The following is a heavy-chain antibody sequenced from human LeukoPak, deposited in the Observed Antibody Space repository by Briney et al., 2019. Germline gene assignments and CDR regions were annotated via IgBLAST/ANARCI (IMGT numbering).Heavy chain of an antibody. J-gene: IGHJ6*03. CDR3: ASATFWSGYQRDSWYMDV. V-gene: IGHV3-21*01. D-gene: IGHD3-3*01. CDR2: ISSTSSYI. Sequence: GGSLRLSCAASGFTFSSYSMNWVRQAPGKGLEWVSSISSTSSYIYYADSVKGRFTISRDNAKNSLYLQMNSQRAEDTAVYYCASATFWSGYQRDSWYMDVWGKGTTVTVSS. CDR1: GFTFSSYS.